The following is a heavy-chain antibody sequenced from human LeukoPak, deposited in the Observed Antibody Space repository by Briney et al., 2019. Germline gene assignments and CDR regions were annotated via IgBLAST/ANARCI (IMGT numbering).Heavy chain of an antibody. Sequence: SGTLSLTCTVSGGSISIYYWSWIRQLPGKGLELIWYIYYSGSTNYNPSLKSRVTISVDTSKNQFSLKLSSVTAADTAVYYCARAGSYGYEGVDYFDYWGQGTLVTVSS. V-gene: IGHV4-59*01. D-gene: IGHD5-18*01. CDR3: ARAGSYGYEGVDYFDY. CDR1: GGSISIYY. J-gene: IGHJ4*02. CDR2: IYYSGST.